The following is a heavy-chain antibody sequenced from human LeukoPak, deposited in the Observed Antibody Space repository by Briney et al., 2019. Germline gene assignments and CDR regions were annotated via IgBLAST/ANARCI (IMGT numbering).Heavy chain of an antibody. CDR1: GGSFSGYY. CDR3: ARGHSGTTGTTYVDY. D-gene: IGHD1-1*01. J-gene: IGHJ4*02. V-gene: IGHV4-34*01. CDR2: INHSGST. Sequence: SETLSLTCAVHGGSFSGYYWSWIRQPPGKGLEWIGEINHSGSTNYNPFLKSRVTISVDTSKNQFSLKLSSVTAADTAVYYCARGHSGTTGTTYVDYWGQGTLVTVSS.